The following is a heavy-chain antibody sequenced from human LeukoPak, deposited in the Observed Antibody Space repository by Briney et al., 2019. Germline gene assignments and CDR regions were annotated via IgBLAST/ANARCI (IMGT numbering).Heavy chain of an antibody. D-gene: IGHD6-13*01. J-gene: IGHJ4*02. CDR2: INSDGSST. V-gene: IGHV3-74*01. CDR3: ARSRSRYSSTYFDY. Sequence: GGSLRLSCAASGFTFSSYWMHWVRQTPGKGLMWVSRINSDGSSTNCAESVKGRFTISRDNAKNTLYLQVISLRAEDTAVYYCARSRSRYSSTYFDYWGQGTLVTVSS. CDR1: GFTFSSYW.